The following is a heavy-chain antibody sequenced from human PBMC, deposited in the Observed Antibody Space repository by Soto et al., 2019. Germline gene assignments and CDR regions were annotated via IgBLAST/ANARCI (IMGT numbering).Heavy chain of an antibody. CDR3: ARAICIPVAGYYYGMVV. J-gene: IGHJ6*02. D-gene: IGHD6-19*01. CDR1: GGSISSYY. CDR2: IYYRGST. V-gene: IGHV4-59*01. Sequence: SETLSLTCTVSGGSISSYYWSWIRQPPGKGLEWIGYIYYRGSTNYNPSLKSRVTISVDTSKNQFSLKLSSVTAADTAVYYCARAICIPVAGYYYGMVVWGQGTSVTVAS.